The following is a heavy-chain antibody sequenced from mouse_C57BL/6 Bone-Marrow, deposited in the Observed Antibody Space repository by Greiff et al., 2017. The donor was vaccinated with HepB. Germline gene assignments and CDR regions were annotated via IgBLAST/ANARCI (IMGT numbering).Heavy chain of an antibody. J-gene: IGHJ2*01. Sequence: EVKLVESGAELVRPGASVKLSCTASGFNIKDDYMHWVKQRPEQGLEWIGWIDPENGDTEYASKFQGKATITADTSSNTAYLQLSSLTSEDTAVYYCRSGSITTVVAHFDYWGQGTTLTVSS. CDR2: IDPENGDT. D-gene: IGHD1-1*01. CDR3: RSGSITTVVAHFDY. CDR1: GFNIKDDY. V-gene: IGHV14-4*01.